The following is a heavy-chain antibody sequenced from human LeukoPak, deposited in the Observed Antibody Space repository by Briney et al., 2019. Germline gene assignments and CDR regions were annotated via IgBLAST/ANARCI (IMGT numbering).Heavy chain of an antibody. V-gene: IGHV3-48*01. CDR3: ATPFEY. CDR1: GFTFSTYS. CDR2: IRSDSKTI. Sequence: GGSLRLSCAASGFTFSTYSMNWVRQAPGKGLEWVSYIRSDSKTIYYADSVKVRFTISRDNAKNSLYLQMNSLRVEDTAMYYCATPFEYWGQGTLVTVSS. J-gene: IGHJ4*02.